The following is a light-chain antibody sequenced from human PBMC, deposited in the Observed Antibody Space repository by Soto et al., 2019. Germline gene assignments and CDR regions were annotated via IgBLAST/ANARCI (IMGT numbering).Light chain of an antibody. CDR1: QDISNY. V-gene: IGKV1-33*01. Sequence: DIQMTQSPSSLPASVGDRVTISCQASQDISNYLNWYQQQPGKAPKLLIYDASNLETGVPSRFSGSGSGTDVTFTISSLHPEDIATYYCQQYDNLPLTFGGGTKVDI. CDR3: QQYDNLPLT. J-gene: IGKJ4*01. CDR2: DAS.